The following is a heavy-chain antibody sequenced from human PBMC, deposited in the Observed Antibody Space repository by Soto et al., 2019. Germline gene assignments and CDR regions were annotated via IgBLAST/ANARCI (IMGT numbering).Heavy chain of an antibody. CDR2: IYARGTT. Sequence: EVQLVESGGGLIQPGGSLRLSCAASGFTVSNNYMTWVRQAPGKGLEWVSIIYARGTTYYADSVKGRFTISRDNSDNTLYLHMNNLRAKDTAMYYCARERDTTGYILRYWGQGTLVTVSS. D-gene: IGHD3-9*01. J-gene: IGHJ4*02. CDR1: GFTVSNNY. CDR3: ARERDTTGYILRY. V-gene: IGHV3-53*01.